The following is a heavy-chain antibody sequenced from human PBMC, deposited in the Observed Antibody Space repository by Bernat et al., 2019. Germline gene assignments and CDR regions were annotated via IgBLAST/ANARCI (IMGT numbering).Heavy chain of an antibody. D-gene: IGHD3-10*01. J-gene: IGHJ4*02. CDR1: GYTFTGYN. V-gene: IGHV1-2*02. CDR3: ARDHIRMVRGQLGY. Sequence: QVQLVQSGAEVKKPGASVKVSCKASGYTFTGYNMHWVRQAPGQGLEWMGWINPNSGGTNYAQKFHGRVTMTRDSSISPPSMELSRLRSDDAAVYYFARDHIRMVRGQLGYWGQGTLVTVSS. CDR2: INPNSGGT.